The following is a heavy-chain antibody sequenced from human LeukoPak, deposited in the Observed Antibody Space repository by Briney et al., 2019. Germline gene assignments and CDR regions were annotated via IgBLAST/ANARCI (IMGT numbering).Heavy chain of an antibody. V-gene: IGHV3-74*01. J-gene: IGHJ4*02. CDR2: ISTDGSRT. CDR1: GFTFSNYW. CDR3: ARDRVLKQQLYFFDY. Sequence: AGGSLRLSCAASGFTFSNYWMYWVRQAPGKGLVWVSRISTDGSRTAYVDSVKGRFTISRDNAKNSLYLQMNSLRVEDTAVYYCARDRVLKQQLYFFDYWGQGTLVTVSS. D-gene: IGHD6-13*01.